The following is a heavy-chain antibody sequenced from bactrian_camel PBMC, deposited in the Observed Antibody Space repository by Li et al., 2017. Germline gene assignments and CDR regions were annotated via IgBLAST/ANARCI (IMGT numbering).Heavy chain of an antibody. D-gene: IGHD1*01. Sequence: HVQLVESGGGSVQTGGSLRLSCTASGFPFSDRCMGWFRQAPGKEREGVASIDSDGRTTYADSVTGRFTISRDSAPNSMYLQMNSLKPEDTAMYYCAAATRPRNPDEAYSPLQIAGMDFWGKGTQVTVS. CDR2: IDSDGRTT. V-gene: IGHV3S6*01. J-gene: IGHJ7*01. CDR1: GFPFSDRC.